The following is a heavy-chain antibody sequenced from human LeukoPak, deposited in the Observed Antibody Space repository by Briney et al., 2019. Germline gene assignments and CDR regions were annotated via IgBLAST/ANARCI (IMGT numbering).Heavy chain of an antibody. D-gene: IGHD3-22*01. J-gene: IGHJ4*02. V-gene: IGHV4-34*01. CDR2: INHSGST. Sequence: SETLSLTCAVYGGSFSGYYWSWIRQPPGKGLEWIGEINHSGSTNYNPSLKSRVTISVDTSKNQFSLKLSSVTAADTAVYYCARACYDSSGYHLDYWGQGTLVTASS. CDR3: ARACYDSSGYHLDY. CDR1: GGSFSGYY.